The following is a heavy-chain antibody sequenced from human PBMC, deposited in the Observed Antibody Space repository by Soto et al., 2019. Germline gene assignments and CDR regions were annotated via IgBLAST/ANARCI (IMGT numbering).Heavy chain of an antibody. V-gene: IGHV4-30-4*01. Sequence: QVQLKESGPGLVKPSETLSLTCNVSGGPIKTGDYYWNWIRQPPGQGLEWIGYVFYSGATNYSPSLKSRAAISMDTSKNQFSLSLTSVTAADTAVYYCARAGFSYGHLLFWGQGIRVPVST. J-gene: IGHJ4*02. CDR1: GGPIKTGDYY. CDR3: ARAGFSYGHLLF. CDR2: VFYSGAT. D-gene: IGHD1-1*01.